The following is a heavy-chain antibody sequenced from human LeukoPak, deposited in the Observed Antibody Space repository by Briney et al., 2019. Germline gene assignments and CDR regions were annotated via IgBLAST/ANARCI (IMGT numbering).Heavy chain of an antibody. CDR3: ARVRSGSSAGNYGMDV. V-gene: IGHV3-74*01. CDR2: INSDGSST. J-gene: IGHJ6*02. D-gene: IGHD1-26*01. Sequence: GGSLRLSCAASGFTFSSYWMHWVRQASGKGLAWVSRINSDGSSTSCADSVKGRFTISRDNAKNTLYLQMNSLRAEDTAVYYCARVRSGSSAGNYGMDVWGQGTTVTVSS. CDR1: GFTFSSYW.